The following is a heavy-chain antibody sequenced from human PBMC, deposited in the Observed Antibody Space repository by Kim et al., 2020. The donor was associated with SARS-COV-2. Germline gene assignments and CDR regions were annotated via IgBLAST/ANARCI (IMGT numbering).Heavy chain of an antibody. Sequence: DSVKGRFTIYRDNAKNTLYLQMNSLRDEDTAVYYCARVTAYCGGDCYFDSWGQGTLVAVSS. D-gene: IGHD2-21*02. J-gene: IGHJ4*02. V-gene: IGHV3-74*01. CDR3: ARVTAYCGGDCYFDS.